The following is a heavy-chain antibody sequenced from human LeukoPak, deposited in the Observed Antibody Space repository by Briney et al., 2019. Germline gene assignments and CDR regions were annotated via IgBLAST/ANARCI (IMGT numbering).Heavy chain of an antibody. V-gene: IGHV1-18*01. CDR2: IGAYNGNT. J-gene: IGHJ4*02. Sequence: ASVKVSCKASGYTFTSYGISWVRQAPGQGLEWMGWIGAYNGNTNYAQKLQGRVTMTTDTSTSTAYMELRSLRSDDTAVYYCARVDIVVVPAAPDYWGQGTLVTVSS. CDR3: ARVDIVVVPAAPDY. CDR1: GYTFTSYG. D-gene: IGHD2-2*01.